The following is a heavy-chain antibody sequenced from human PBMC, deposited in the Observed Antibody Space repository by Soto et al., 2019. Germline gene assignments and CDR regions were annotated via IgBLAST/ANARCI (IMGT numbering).Heavy chain of an antibody. J-gene: IGHJ4*02. CDR3: ARDSAGAGDFDT. D-gene: IGHD3-10*01. Sequence: ASVKVSCKASGYTFTGYDMDWVRQSPGQGHEWMGWINPNSGGTNYAQKFQGWVTMTGDTSISTAYMELSRLRSVDTAAYYCARDSAGAGDFDTWGQGTLVT. CDR1: GYTFTGYD. V-gene: IGHV1-2*04. CDR2: INPNSGGT.